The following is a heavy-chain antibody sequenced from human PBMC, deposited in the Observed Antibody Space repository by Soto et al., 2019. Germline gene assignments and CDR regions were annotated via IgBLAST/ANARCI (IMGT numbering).Heavy chain of an antibody. Sequence: GGSLRLSCAASGFTFSSYWMSWVRQAPGKGLEWVANIKQDGSEKYYVDSVKGRFTISRDNAKNSLYLQMNSLRAEDTAVYYCARGYCTNGVCLYYYYYMDVWGKGTTVTVSS. V-gene: IGHV3-7*01. CDR3: ARGYCTNGVCLYYYYYMDV. J-gene: IGHJ6*03. CDR2: IKQDGSEK. D-gene: IGHD2-8*01. CDR1: GFTFSSYW.